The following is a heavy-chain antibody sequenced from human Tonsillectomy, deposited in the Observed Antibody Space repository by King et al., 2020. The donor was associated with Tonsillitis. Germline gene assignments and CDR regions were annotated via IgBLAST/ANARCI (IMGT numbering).Heavy chain of an antibody. CDR3: TRARYGGHYY. CDR1: GFTVSNYW. D-gene: IGHD3-10*02. CDR2: IQDDENRT. J-gene: IGHJ4*02. Sequence: VQLVESGGGLVQPGGSLRLSCAASGFTVSNYWMYWVRQAPGKGLVWVTRIQDDENRTSYSDSVKGRFTIPRDNAKNAVFLQMNSMRPEDTAILYCTRARYGGHYYWGQGTLVTVSS. V-gene: IGHV3-74*01.